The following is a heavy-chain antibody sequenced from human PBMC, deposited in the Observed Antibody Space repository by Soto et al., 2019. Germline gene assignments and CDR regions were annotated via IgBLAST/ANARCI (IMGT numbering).Heavy chain of an antibody. CDR2: IWYDGSNK. V-gene: IGHV3-33*01. J-gene: IGHJ4*02. CDR1: GFTFSSYG. D-gene: IGHD2-21*02. Sequence: QVQLVESGGGVVQPGRSLRLSCAASGFTFSSYGMHWVRQAPGKGLEWVAVIWYDGSNKYYADSVKGRFTISRDNSKNTLYLQMNSLRAEDTAVYYCARHQTAPDYWGQGTLVTASS. CDR3: ARHQTAPDY.